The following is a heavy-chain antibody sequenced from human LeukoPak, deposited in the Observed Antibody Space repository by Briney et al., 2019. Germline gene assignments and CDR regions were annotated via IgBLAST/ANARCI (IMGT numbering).Heavy chain of an antibody. D-gene: IGHD2-2*01. Sequence: PGGSLRLSCAASGFTFSDHYMDWVRQAPGEGLEWVARIRKKSNGYNTQYAASVKGRFIISREDSRNSLYLQMNSLKTEDTVVYYCARVGVVVPAGMDIWGQGTMVTVSS. CDR1: GFTFSDHY. J-gene: IGHJ3*02. CDR2: IRKKSNGYNT. CDR3: ARVGVVVPAGMDI. V-gene: IGHV3-72*01.